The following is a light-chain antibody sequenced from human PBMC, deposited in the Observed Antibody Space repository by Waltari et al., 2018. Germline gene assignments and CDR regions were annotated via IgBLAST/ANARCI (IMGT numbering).Light chain of an antibody. V-gene: IGKV4-1*01. CDR2: WES. CDR1: QSVLYNSNSKNL. J-gene: IGKJ1*01. Sequence: DIVLTQSPDSLAVSLGERATINCKSSQSVLYNSNSKNLLAWYHQKPGQPPKRLIYWESTRESGVPDRFSGSGSGTDFTLTISSLQAEDVAVYYCQQYYNTRTIGQGTKVEIK. CDR3: QQYYNTRT.